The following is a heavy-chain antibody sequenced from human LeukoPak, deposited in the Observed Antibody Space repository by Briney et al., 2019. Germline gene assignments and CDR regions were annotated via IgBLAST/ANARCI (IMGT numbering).Heavy chain of an antibody. V-gene: IGHV4-38-2*01. D-gene: IGHD3-10*01. CDR1: GYSISSGYY. J-gene: IGHJ4*02. CDR3: ARGSGSGNYVLDY. Sequence: PSETLSLTCAVSGYSISSGYYWGWIRQPPGKGLEWIGSIYHTGSTYFNPSLKSRVTISVDTSKNQFSLKLNSMPAADTAVYFCARGSGSGNYVLDYWGQGTLVTVSS. CDR2: IYHTGST.